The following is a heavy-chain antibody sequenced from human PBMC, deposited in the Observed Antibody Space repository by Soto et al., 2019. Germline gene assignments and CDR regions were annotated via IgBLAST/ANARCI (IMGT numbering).Heavy chain of an antibody. V-gene: IGHV3-30*03. CDR1: GFTCSSHG. CDR2: ISFDGRKK. J-gene: IGHJ6*02. Sequence: QVQLVESGGGVVQPGRSLRLSCAASGFTCSSHGMHWVRQAPGKGLEWVAVISFDGRKKYYADSVKVRFTISRDNSKNTLDQQMNSLRGADTATYYCARDEVFARVGSRDYYGRDVWGQWTTVTVSS. D-gene: IGHD1-26*01. CDR3: ARDEVFARVGSRDYYGRDV.